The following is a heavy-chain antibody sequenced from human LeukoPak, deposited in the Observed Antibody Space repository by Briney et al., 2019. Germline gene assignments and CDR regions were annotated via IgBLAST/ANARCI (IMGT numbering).Heavy chain of an antibody. D-gene: IGHD3-3*01. Sequence: SVKVSCKASGYTFTSYGISWVRQAPGQGLEWMGGIIPIFGTANYAQKFQGRVTITADESTSTAYMELSSLRSEDTAVYYCARDAGGTIFGVVSHYYYYMDVXXKGXTVTVSS. CDR2: IIPIFGTA. J-gene: IGHJ6*03. V-gene: IGHV1-69*13. CDR3: ARDAGGTIFGVVSHYYYYMDV. CDR1: GYTFTSYG.